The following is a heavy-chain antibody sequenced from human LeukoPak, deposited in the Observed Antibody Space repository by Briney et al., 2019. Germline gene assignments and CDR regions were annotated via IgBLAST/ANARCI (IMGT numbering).Heavy chain of an antibody. Sequence: GGSLRLSCAASGFTFSSHWMSWVRQAPGKGLEWVANMKYDGSEKYYVDSVKGRFTISRDNAKNSLYLQMNSLRAEDTALYYCARDYALTGDWGQGTLVTVSS. CDR3: ARDYALTGD. CDR2: MKYDGSEK. V-gene: IGHV3-7*03. D-gene: IGHD3-9*01. J-gene: IGHJ4*02. CDR1: GFTFSSHW.